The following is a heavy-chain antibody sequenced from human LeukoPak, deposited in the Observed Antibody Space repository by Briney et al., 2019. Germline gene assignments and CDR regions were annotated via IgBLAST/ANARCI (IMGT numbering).Heavy chain of an antibody. D-gene: IGHD4-23*01. CDR3: ARTTVVTRDFDY. CDR2: ISAYNGNT. V-gene: IGHV1-18*01. J-gene: IGHJ4*02. CDR1: GGTFSSYA. Sequence: GASVKVSCKASGGTFSSYAISWVRQAPGQGLEWMGWISAYNGNTNYAQKLQGRVTMTTDTSTSTAYMELRSLRSDDTAVYYCARTTVVTRDFDYWGQGTLVTVSS.